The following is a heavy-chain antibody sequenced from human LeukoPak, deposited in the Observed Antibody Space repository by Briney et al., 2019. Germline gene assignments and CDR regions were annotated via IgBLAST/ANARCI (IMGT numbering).Heavy chain of an antibody. CDR3: ARDPKRGAGGNVGHVGAFDI. V-gene: IGHV3-30*04. J-gene: IGHJ3*02. CDR1: GFTFSSYA. D-gene: IGHD4-23*01. Sequence: PGGSLRLSCAASGFTFSSYAMYWVRQAPGKGLEWVAVISYDGSNKYYADSVKGRFTISRDNSKNTLYLQMNSLRAEDTAVYYCARDPKRGAGGNVGHVGAFDIWGQGTMVTVSS. CDR2: ISYDGSNK.